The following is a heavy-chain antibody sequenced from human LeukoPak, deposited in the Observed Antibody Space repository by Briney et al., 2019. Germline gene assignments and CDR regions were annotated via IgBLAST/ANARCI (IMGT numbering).Heavy chain of an antibody. CDR2: ISAYNGNT. J-gene: IGHJ6*03. D-gene: IGHD5-18*01. Sequence: ASVKVSCKASGYTFTNYGISWVRQAPGQGLEWMGWISAYNGNTNYAQKLQGRVTMTTDTSTSTAYMELRSLRSDDTAVYYCARVHSYGYPDDYYYYYMDVWGKGTTVTVSS. V-gene: IGHV1-18*01. CDR3: ARVHSYGYPDDYYYYYMDV. CDR1: GYTFTNYG.